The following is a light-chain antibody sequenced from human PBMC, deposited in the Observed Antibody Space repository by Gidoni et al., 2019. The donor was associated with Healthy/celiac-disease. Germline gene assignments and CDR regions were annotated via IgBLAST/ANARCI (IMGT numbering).Light chain of an antibody. CDR1: QSISSW. Sequence: DIQMTQSPSTLSASVGDRVTITCRASQSISSWFAWYQQKPGKAPKLLIYDASSLESGVPSRFSGSGSGTEFTLTISSLQPDDFATYYCQQYNSYAWTFGHGTKVEIK. CDR2: DAS. CDR3: QQYNSYAWT. J-gene: IGKJ1*01. V-gene: IGKV1-5*01.